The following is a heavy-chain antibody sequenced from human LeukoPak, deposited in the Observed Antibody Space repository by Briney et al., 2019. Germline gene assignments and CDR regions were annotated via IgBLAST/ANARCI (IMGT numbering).Heavy chain of an antibody. D-gene: IGHD3-22*01. CDR3: AREWGYSDSSGFDY. Sequence: GGSLRLSCAASGFTFSSYGMHWVRQAPGKGLERVAVISYDGSNNYYADSVKGRFTISRDNSKTTLYLQMNSLRTEDTAVYYCAREWGYSDSSGFDYWGQGTLVTVSS. CDR2: ISYDGSNN. V-gene: IGHV3-30*03. J-gene: IGHJ4*02. CDR1: GFTFSSYG.